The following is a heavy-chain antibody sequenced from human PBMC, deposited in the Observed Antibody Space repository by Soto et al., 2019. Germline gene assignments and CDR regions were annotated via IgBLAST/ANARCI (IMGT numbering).Heavy chain of an antibody. D-gene: IGHD3-3*01. CDR1: GFTVSSNY. J-gene: IGHJ4*02. V-gene: IGHV3-53*01. Sequence: PGGSLRLSCAASGFTVSSNYMSWVRQAPGKGLEWVSVIYSGGSTYYADSVKGRFTISRDNSKNTPYLQMNSLRAEDTAVYYCARDQRITIFGVVITTLDYWGQGTLVTVSS. CDR3: ARDQRITIFGVVITTLDY. CDR2: IYSGGST.